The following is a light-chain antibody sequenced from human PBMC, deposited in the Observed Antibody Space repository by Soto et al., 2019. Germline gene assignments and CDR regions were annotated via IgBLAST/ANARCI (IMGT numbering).Light chain of an antibody. V-gene: IGLV1-44*01. CDR2: SNN. CDR3: YSAADNNLGV. CDR1: SSNIGSNT. Sequence: QSVVTQPPSASGTPGQRVTISCSGGSSNIGSNTVNWYHQLPGTAPKVLIYSNNQRPSGVPDRFSGSKSGTSASLAISGAQVEDEADYYCYSAADNNLGVFGTGTKLTVL. J-gene: IGLJ1*01.